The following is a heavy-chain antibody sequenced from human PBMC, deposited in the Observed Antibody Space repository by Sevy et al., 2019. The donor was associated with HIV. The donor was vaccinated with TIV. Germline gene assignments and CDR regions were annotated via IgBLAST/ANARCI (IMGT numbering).Heavy chain of an antibody. J-gene: IGHJ4*02. V-gene: IGHV4-30-4*01. CDR2: IYYSGST. Sequence: SETLSLTCTVSGGSISSGDYYWSWIPQPPGKGLEWIGYIYYSGSTYYNPSLTSRVTISVDTSKNQFALKLSSVTAADTAVYYCARSRDGYNPYFDYWGQGTLVTVSS. D-gene: IGHD5-12*01. CDR3: ARSRDGYNPYFDY. CDR1: GGSISSGDYY.